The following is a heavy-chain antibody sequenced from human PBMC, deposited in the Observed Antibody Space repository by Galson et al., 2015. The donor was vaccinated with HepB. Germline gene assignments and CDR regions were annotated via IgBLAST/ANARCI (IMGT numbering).Heavy chain of an antibody. CDR2: ISGSGHEI. Sequence: SLRLSCAASGITFSDYYMSWIRQVPGKGPEYISYISGSGHEIGYADSVKGRFTVSRDNAKNSLYLQVNSLRADDTAVYYCVRYPRFPDAWGQGTLVTVSS. V-gene: IGHV3-11*01. CDR3: VRYPRFPDA. CDR1: GITFSDYY. J-gene: IGHJ5*02.